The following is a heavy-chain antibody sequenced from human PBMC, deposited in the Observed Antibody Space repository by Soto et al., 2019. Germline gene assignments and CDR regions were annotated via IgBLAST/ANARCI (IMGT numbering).Heavy chain of an antibody. CDR1: GFTFSSYG. CDR3: AKDLLRPGRAYGMDV. J-gene: IGHJ6*02. Sequence: QVQLVESGGGVVQPGRSLRLSCAASGFTFSSYGMHWVRQAPGKGLEWVAVISYDGSNKYYADSGKGRFTISRDNSKNTLYLQMNSLRAEDTAVYYCAKDLLRPGRAYGMDVWGQGTTVTVSS. CDR2: ISYDGSNK. V-gene: IGHV3-30*18.